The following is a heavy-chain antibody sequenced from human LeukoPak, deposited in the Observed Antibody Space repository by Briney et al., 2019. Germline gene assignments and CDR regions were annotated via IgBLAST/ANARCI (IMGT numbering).Heavy chain of an antibody. Sequence: GASVKVSCKASGYTFTSYGISWVRQAPGQGLEWMGWISAYNGNTNYAQKLQGRVTMTTDTSTSTAYMELRSLRSDDTAVYYCARDYGGNLGVLVPFDYWGQGTLVTVSS. D-gene: IGHD4-23*01. CDR2: ISAYNGNT. CDR1: GYTFTSYG. J-gene: IGHJ4*02. V-gene: IGHV1-18*01. CDR3: ARDYGGNLGVLVPFDY.